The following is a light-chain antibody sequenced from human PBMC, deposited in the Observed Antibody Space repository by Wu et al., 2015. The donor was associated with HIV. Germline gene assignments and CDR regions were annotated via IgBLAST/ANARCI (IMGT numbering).Light chain of an antibody. CDR3: QKYNTAPWT. J-gene: IGKJ1*01. CDR2: AAS. Sequence: DIQMTQSPSSLSASVGDRVTITCRASQSISNSLNWYQQKPGKAPNLLIYAASTLHDGVPSRFNGSGSGTQFTLTISSLQPEDVATYYCQKYNTAPWTFGQGTKVEMK. V-gene: IGKV1-39*01. CDR1: QSISNS.